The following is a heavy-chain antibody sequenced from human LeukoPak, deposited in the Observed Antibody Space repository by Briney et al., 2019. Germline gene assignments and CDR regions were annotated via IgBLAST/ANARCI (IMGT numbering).Heavy chain of an antibody. Sequence: PSETLSLTCNVSGGSINNYYWSWIRQPPGKGLEWIGYIYNKGGTNNSPSLKSRVTISVDTSKNQFSLMLSSVAAADTAIYYCAYSATYYYFDYWGQGALVTVSS. CDR2: IYNKGGT. D-gene: IGHD1-26*01. J-gene: IGHJ4*02. CDR1: GGSINNYY. V-gene: IGHV4-59*01. CDR3: AYSATYYYFDY.